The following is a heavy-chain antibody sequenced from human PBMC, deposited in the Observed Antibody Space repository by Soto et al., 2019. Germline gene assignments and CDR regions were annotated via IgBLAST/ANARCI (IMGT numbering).Heavy chain of an antibody. Sequence: EVQLVESGGGLVQPGRSLRLSCAASGFNFDEYAMHWVRQAPGTGLEWVSSIRWNSGRIGYADSVRGRFTISRDNAKNSLYLQMNSLRVEDTALYYCAKVHQKNCYMDVWGKGTTVTVSS. V-gene: IGHV3-9*01. CDR1: GFNFDEYA. CDR2: IRWNSGRI. J-gene: IGHJ6*03. CDR3: AKVHQKNCYMDV.